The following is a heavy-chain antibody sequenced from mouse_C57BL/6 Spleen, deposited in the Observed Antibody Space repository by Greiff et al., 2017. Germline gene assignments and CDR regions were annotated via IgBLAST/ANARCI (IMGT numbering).Heavy chain of an antibody. CDR3: ARRAYSSFAY. J-gene: IGHJ3*01. D-gene: IGHD1-3*01. CDR2: IYPGSGST. V-gene: IGHV1-55*01. CDR1: GYTFTSYW. Sequence: QVQLQQSGPELVKPGASVKMSCKASGYTFTSYWITWVKQRPGQGLEWIGDIYPGSGSTNYKEKFKSKATLTVDTSSSTAYMQHSSLTSEDAAVYYCARRAYSSFAYWGQGTLVTVSA.